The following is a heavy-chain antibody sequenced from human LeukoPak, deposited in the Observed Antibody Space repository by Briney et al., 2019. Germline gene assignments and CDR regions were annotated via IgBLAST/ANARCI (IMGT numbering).Heavy chain of an antibody. CDR1: GGSISSSNW. D-gene: IGHD3-22*01. Sequence: SETLSLTCAVSGGSISSSNWWSWIRQHPGKGLEWIGYIYYSGSTYYNPSLKSRVTISVDTSKNQFSLKLSSVTAADTAVYYCAREVADYDSSGYYSSGDWFDPWGQGTLVTVSS. V-gene: IGHV4-31*11. J-gene: IGHJ5*02. CDR3: AREVADYDSSGYYSSGDWFDP. CDR2: IYYSGST.